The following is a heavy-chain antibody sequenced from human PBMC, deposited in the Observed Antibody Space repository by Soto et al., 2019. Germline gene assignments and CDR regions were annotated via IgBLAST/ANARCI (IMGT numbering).Heavy chain of an antibody. V-gene: IGHV4-4*02. CDR1: GGSFTSNNW. CDR3: VDRVDSSSPGY. D-gene: IGHD6-13*01. Sequence: SETLSLTCAVSGGSFTSNNWWTWVRQPPGQGLEWIGEIYRTGSTNYNPSLKSRVTISLDKSENQFSLKVTSLTAADTATYYCVDRVDSSSPGYWGQGTLVTVSS. CDR2: IYRTGST. J-gene: IGHJ4*02.